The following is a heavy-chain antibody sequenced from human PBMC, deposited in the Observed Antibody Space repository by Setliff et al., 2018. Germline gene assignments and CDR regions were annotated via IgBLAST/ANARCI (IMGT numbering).Heavy chain of an antibody. D-gene: IGHD4-4*01. CDR3: ASYRQDVNY. CDR1: GGSISSGSYY. J-gene: IGHJ4*02. Sequence: SETLSLTCTVSGGSISSGSYYWSWIRQPAGKGLEWIGHIYTSGSTNYNPSLKSRVTISVDTSKNQFSLKLSSVTAADTAVYYCASYRQDVNYWCQGTLVTVSS. V-gene: IGHV4-61*09. CDR2: IYTSGST.